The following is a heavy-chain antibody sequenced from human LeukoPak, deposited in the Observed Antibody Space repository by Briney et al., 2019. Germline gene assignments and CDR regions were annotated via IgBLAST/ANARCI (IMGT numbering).Heavy chain of an antibody. V-gene: IGHV4-59*08. CDR1: GGSISSYY. J-gene: IGHJ4*02. CDR3: ARQVPDRGDGYNSCDY. CDR2: IYYSGST. Sequence: SETLSLTCTVSGGSISSYYWSWIRQPPGKGLEWIGYIYYSGSTNYNPSLKSRVTISVDTSKNQFSLKLSSVTAADTAVYYCARQVPDRGDGYNSCDYWGQGTLVTVSS. D-gene: IGHD5-24*01.